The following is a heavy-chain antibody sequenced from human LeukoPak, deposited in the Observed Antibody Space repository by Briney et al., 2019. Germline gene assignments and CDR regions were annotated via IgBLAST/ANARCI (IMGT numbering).Heavy chain of an antibody. CDR2: ISAYNGNT. CDR3: AKGPTGTFDY. CDR1: GYTFTSYG. Sequence: EASVKVSCKASGYTFTSYGISWVRQAPGQGLEWMGWISAYNGNTNYAQKLQGRVTMTTDTSTSTAYMELRSLRAEDTAVYYCAKGPTGTFDYWGQGTLVTVSS. V-gene: IGHV1-18*01. J-gene: IGHJ4*02. D-gene: IGHD1-1*01.